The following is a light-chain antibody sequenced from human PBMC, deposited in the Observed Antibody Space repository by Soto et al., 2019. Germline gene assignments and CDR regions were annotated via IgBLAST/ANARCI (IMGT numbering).Light chain of an antibody. CDR1: QSVSRA. Sequence: DIVLTQSPATLSVSPGESATLSCRASQSVSRALAWYQHVPGQAPRLLIYDSSTRATGVPARFSGSGSGTRFTLTISSLQSEDFAVYYCHQYNNWPPRYTFGQGTKLQI. CDR2: DSS. CDR3: HQYNNWPPRYT. V-gene: IGKV3-15*01. J-gene: IGKJ2*01.